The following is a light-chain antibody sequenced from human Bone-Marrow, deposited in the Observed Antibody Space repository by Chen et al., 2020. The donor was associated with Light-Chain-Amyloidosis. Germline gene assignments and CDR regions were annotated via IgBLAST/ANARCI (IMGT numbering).Light chain of an antibody. CDR3: QQYGTSPLT. Sequence: EIVLTQSPGTLSLSPGEGANLSCRASQTISSNYLTWYQHKFGQAPRLLIYGSSSRATGIPDRFTGSGSGTDFTLTINRLEPEDFAMYYCQQYGTSPLTVGGGTKVEIK. CDR2: GSS. CDR1: QTISSNY. V-gene: IGKV3-20*01. J-gene: IGKJ4*01.